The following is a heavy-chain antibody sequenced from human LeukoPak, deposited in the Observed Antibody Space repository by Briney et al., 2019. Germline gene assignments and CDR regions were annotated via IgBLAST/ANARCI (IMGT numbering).Heavy chain of an antibody. Sequence: GGSLRLSCAASGFTFDDYAMHWVRQAPGKGLEWVSGISWNSGSIGYADSVKGRFTISRDNAKNSLYLQMNSLRAEDTALYYCAKDMSSRYSSSWYLDYWGQGTLVTVSS. D-gene: IGHD6-13*01. J-gene: IGHJ4*02. CDR3: AKDMSSRYSSSWYLDY. V-gene: IGHV3-9*01. CDR2: ISWNSGSI. CDR1: GFTFDDYA.